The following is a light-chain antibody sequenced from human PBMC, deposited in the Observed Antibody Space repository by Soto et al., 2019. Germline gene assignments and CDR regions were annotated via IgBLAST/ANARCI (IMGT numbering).Light chain of an antibody. Sequence: XQLTQSPSSLSASVGDRVTITCRASQGISSYLAWYQQKPGKTPKLLIYAASTLQSGVPSRFSGSGSGTEFTLTIISLQPAEFATYYCQQLNSYPPYTFGQGTKLEIK. CDR3: QQLNSYPPYT. J-gene: IGKJ2*01. CDR2: AAS. CDR1: QGISSY. V-gene: IGKV1-9*01.